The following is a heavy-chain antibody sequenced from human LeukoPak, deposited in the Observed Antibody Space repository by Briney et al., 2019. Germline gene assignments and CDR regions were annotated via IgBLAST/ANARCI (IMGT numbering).Heavy chain of an antibody. CDR2: FDPEDGET. V-gene: IGHV1-24*01. Sequence: ASVKVSCKVSGYTLTELSMHWVRQAPGKGLEWMGGFDPEDGETIYAQKFQGRVTMTEDTSTDTAYMELSSLRSEDTAVYYCAKGYTSSWYLPNFDYWGQGTLVTVSS. D-gene: IGHD6-13*01. CDR1: GYTLTELS. CDR3: AKGYTSSWYLPNFDY. J-gene: IGHJ4*02.